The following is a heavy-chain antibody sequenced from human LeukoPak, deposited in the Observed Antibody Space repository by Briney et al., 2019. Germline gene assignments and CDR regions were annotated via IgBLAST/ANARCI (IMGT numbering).Heavy chain of an antibody. D-gene: IGHD2-21*01. CDR3: ATVVWSHTYYFDY. Sequence: ASVMVSCKVSGYTLTELSMHWVRQAPGKGLEWMGGFDPEDGETIYAQKFQGRVTMTEDTSTDTAYMELSSLRSEDTAVYYCATVVWSHTYYFDYWGQGTLVTVSS. CDR2: FDPEDGET. CDR1: GYTLTELS. V-gene: IGHV1-24*01. J-gene: IGHJ4*02.